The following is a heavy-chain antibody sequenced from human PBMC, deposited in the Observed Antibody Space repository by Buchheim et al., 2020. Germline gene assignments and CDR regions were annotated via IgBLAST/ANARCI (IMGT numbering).Heavy chain of an antibody. CDR3: AKDHSGGMDV. CDR1: GFTFSFYA. Sequence: QVRLVESGGQVVQPGGSLRLSCAASGFTFSFYAFHWVRQAPGKGLEWVAVISYDEKKKYYVDSVKGRFTISRDDSRNTVYLQKNSLRAEDTAVYYCAKDHSGGMDVWGHGTT. J-gene: IGHJ6*02. CDR2: ISYDEKKK. D-gene: IGHD1-26*01. V-gene: IGHV3-30*04.